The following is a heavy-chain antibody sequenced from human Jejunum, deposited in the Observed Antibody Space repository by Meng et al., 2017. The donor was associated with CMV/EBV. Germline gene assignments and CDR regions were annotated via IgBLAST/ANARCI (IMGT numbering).Heavy chain of an antibody. J-gene: IGHJ4*02. CDR2: INTTTGNP. Sequence: QGRLVQLGPALKTPGASVKVSCKAPGYTFTRYPMNWVRQASGQGLEWMGWINTTTGNPTYAKGFTGRFVFSLNTSVSTAYLQINSLRADDTAVYYCARDSPLDGYSLLDYWGQGTLVTVSS. CDR3: ARDSPLDGYSLLDY. D-gene: IGHD5-24*01. V-gene: IGHV7-4-1*02. CDR1: GYTFTRYP.